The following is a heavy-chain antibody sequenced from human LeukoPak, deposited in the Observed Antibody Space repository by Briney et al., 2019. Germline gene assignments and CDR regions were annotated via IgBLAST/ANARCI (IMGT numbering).Heavy chain of an antibody. Sequence: SGPTLVHPTPTLTLTCSLSGVSLSTRGVGVGWVRQPPGKALEWLALIYWDDDSRYSPSLKSRLTIAKDASKNQVVLTLTNMDSVDTATYYCAHSQVFSYGSFHDAYDIWGLGMLVTVSS. CDR1: GVSLSTRGVG. CDR2: IYWDDDS. CDR3: AHSQVFSYGSFHDAYDI. V-gene: IGHV2-5*02. D-gene: IGHD5-18*01. J-gene: IGHJ3*02.